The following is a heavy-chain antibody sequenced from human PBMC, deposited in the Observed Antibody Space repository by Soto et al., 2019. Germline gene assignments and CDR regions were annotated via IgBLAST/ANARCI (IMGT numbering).Heavy chain of an antibody. CDR2: IIPIFGTA. V-gene: IGHV1-69*13. Sequence: ASVKVSCKASGGTFSSYAISWVRQAPGQGLEWMGGIIPIFGTANYAQKFQGRVTITADESTSTAYMELSSLRSEDTAFYYCASLNYDILTGYSYYFDYWGQGTLVTVSS. CDR3: ASLNYDILTGYSYYFDY. D-gene: IGHD3-9*01. CDR1: GGTFSSYA. J-gene: IGHJ4*02.